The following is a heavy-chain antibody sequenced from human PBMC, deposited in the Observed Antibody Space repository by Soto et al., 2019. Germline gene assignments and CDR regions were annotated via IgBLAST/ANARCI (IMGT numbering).Heavy chain of an antibody. J-gene: IGHJ6*02. V-gene: IGHV1-69*06. CDR1: GGTFSSYA. CDR2: IVPLFRTT. Sequence: GASVKVSCKTSGGTFSSYAISWVRQAPGQGLEWMGGIVPLFRTTNYAQKFQGRVTITADTSTYTVYMELSGLRSGDTALYFCARDGPYYYGMDVWGQGTTVTVSS. CDR3: ARDGPYYYGMDV.